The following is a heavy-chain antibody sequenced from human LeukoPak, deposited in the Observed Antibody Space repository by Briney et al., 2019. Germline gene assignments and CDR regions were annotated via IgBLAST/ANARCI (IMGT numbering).Heavy chain of an antibody. CDR1: GFTFSSYS. D-gene: IGHD2-21*01. CDR3: ARDPTDCGGDCYMFDY. CDR2: ISSSSGYI. J-gene: IGHJ4*02. Sequence: GGSLRLSCAASGFTFSSYSMNWVRQAPGKGLEWVSSISSSSGYIYYADSVKGRFTISRDNAKNSLYLQMNSLRAEDTAVYYCARDPTDCGGDCYMFDYWGQGTLVTVSS. V-gene: IGHV3-21*01.